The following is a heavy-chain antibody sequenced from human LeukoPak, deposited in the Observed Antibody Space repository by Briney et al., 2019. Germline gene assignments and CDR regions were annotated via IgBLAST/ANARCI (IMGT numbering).Heavy chain of an antibody. CDR1: GYTFTGYY. Sequence: ASVKVSCKASGYTFTGYYTHWARQGPGQGLERVGWINPNSGGTNYAQKFQGRVTMTRDTSISTAYMELSRLRSDDTAVYYCARDQGELTFDYWGQGTLVTVSS. V-gene: IGHV1-2*02. D-gene: IGHD1-26*01. CDR2: INPNSGGT. J-gene: IGHJ4*02. CDR3: ARDQGELTFDY.